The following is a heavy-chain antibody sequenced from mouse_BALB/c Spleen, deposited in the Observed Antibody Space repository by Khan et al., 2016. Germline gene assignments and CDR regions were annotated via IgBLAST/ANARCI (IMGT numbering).Heavy chain of an antibody. CDR2: NYPGDGMI. Sequence: VQLQESGPELVKPGASVKMSCKASGYAFTSYYIHWVKQRPGQGLEWIGWNYPGDGMINYNEKFRGRTTLTADKSSSTAYMLLSSLTSEDSAIYFCARVYDGYSWFGYWGQGTLVTVSA. CDR1: GYAFTSYY. J-gene: IGHJ3*01. CDR3: ARVYDGYSWFGY. D-gene: IGHD2-3*01. V-gene: IGHV1S56*01.